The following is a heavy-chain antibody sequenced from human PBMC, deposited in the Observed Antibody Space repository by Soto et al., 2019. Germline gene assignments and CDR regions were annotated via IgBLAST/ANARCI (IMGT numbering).Heavy chain of an antibody. CDR1: GFSDSRYY. V-gene: IGHV3-53*01. D-gene: IGHD6-13*01. CDR2: IYSGGST. CDR3: ARGGGLFSSSYDF. Sequence: EVQLVESGGGLIQPGGSLRLSCVASGFSDSRYYMSWVRQAPGQGLEWVSVIYSGGSTYYADSVKGRFTISRDNSKTTLYLQMNSLRAEDTAVYYCARGGGLFSSSYDFWGQGALVTVSS. J-gene: IGHJ4*02.